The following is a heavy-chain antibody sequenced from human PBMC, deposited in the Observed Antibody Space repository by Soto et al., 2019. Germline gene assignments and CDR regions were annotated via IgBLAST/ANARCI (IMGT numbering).Heavy chain of an antibody. CDR3: ARGHSKDCSNGLCSFFYNHEMDV. CDR2: INPKSGGT. Sequence: ASVKVSCKASGYSFTDYHIHWVRQAPGQGLEWLGRINPKSGGTISAQKFQGWVTMTRDMSIRTVYMELTRLRSGDTAVYFCARGHSKDCSNGLCSFFYNHEMDVWGQGTTVTVSS. J-gene: IGHJ6*02. V-gene: IGHV1-2*04. D-gene: IGHD2-8*01. CDR1: GYSFTDYH.